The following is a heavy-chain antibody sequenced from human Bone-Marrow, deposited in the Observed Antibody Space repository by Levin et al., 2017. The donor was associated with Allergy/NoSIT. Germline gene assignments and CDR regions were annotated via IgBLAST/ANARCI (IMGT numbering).Heavy chain of an antibody. CDR1: GFTFSSYA. J-gene: IGHJ4*02. CDR3: ARGGPWWELRD. V-gene: IGHV3-23*01. CDR2: ASLSGERT. D-gene: IGHD2-15*01. Sequence: AGGSLRLSCTASGFTFSSYAMTWVRQAPGKGLECVATASLSGERTYYVDSVKGRFTISRDNSKNTLYLQMNILGLEYTAVYYWARGGPWWELRDWGQGTLVTVSS.